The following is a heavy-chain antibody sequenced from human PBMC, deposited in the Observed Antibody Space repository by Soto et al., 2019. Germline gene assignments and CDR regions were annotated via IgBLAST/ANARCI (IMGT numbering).Heavy chain of an antibody. CDR3: ARDRGCSGGSCYPNYYYMDV. CDR2: IYCSGST. D-gene: IGHD2-15*01. V-gene: IGHV4-59*06. CDR1: GGSINSYY. J-gene: IGHJ6*03. Sequence: SETLSLTCTVSGGSINSYYLSWTRQPTGKGLEWIGYIYCSGSTYYNPSLKSRVTISVDTSKNQFSLKLSSVTAADTAVYYCARDRGCSGGSCYPNYYYMDVWGKGTTVTVSS.